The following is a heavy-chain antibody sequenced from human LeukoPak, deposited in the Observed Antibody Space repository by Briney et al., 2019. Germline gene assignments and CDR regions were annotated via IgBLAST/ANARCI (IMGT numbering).Heavy chain of an antibody. CDR3: ARDDPATSFISLTQSTLDIP. J-gene: IGHJ5*02. V-gene: IGHV3-74*01. D-gene: IGHD3-16*02. CDR2: INPDGSAA. Sequence: PGGSLRLSCAGSGFTFSHFWMHWVRQTPGKGLVWVSRINPDGSAADYADSVKGRFTISRDNAKNSLYLQMNSLRAEDTAVYYCARDDPATSFISLTQSTLDIPWGQGTLVTVSS. CDR1: GFTFSHFW.